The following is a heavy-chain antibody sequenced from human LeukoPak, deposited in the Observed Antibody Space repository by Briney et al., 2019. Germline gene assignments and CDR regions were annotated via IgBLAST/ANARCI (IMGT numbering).Heavy chain of an antibody. J-gene: IGHJ1*01. CDR2: ISAYNGNT. D-gene: IGHD2-2*01. CDR1: GYTFTSYG. V-gene: IGHV1-18*01. CDR3: ATGPRGYCSSTSCSLILH. Sequence: GASVKVSCKASGYTFTSYGISWVRQAPGQGLEWMVWISAYNGNTNYAQKLQGRVTMTTDTSTSTAYMELRSLRSDDTAVYYCATGPRGYCSSTSCSLILHWGQGTLVTVSS.